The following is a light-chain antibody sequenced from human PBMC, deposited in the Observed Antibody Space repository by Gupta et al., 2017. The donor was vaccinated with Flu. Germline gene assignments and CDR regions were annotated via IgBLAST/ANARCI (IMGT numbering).Light chain of an antibody. CDR1: QSVSNSY. J-gene: IGKJ3*01. Sequence: PGTLSLSPGERATLSCGASQSVSNSYLAWYQQKPGQSPRLLIYGASSRATGIPDRISGSGSGTDFTLTISRLEPEDFAVYYCHQYGSSFTFGPGTKVDIK. CDR3: HQYGSSFT. CDR2: GAS. V-gene: IGKV3-20*01.